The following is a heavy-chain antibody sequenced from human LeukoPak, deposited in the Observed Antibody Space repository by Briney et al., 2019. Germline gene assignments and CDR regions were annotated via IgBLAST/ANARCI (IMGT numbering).Heavy chain of an antibody. Sequence: GGSLRLSCAASGFTFSSYAMNWVRQAPGKGLEWVSAISGSGGSTYYADSVKGRFTISRDNSKNTLYLQMNSLRAEDTAVYYCAKDFRVYSSSFYFDYWGQGTLVTVSS. V-gene: IGHV3-23*01. CDR2: ISGSGGST. D-gene: IGHD6-6*01. CDR1: GFTFSSYA. J-gene: IGHJ4*02. CDR3: AKDFRVYSSSFYFDY.